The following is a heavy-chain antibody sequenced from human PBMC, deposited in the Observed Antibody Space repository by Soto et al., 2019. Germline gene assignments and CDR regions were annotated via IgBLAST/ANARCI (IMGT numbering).Heavy chain of an antibody. CDR2: IYYSGST. J-gene: IGHJ5*02. V-gene: IGHV4-31*03. CDR1: GGSISSGGYY. Sequence: SETLSLTCTVSGGSISSGGYYWSWIRQHPGKGLEWIGYIYYSGSTYYNPSLKSRVTISVDTSKNQFSLKLSSVTAADTAVYYCARENIVVVVDATLKWFDPWGQGTLVTVSS. CDR3: ARENIVVVVDATLKWFDP. D-gene: IGHD2-15*01.